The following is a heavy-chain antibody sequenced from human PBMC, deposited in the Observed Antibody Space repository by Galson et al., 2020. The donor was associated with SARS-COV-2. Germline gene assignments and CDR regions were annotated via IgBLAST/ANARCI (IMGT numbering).Heavy chain of an antibody. CDR1: GYTLTELS. D-gene: IGHD6-13*01. Sequence: ASVKVSCKVSGYTLTELSMHWVRQAPGKGLEWMGGFDPEDGETIYAQKFQGRVTMTEDTSTDTAYMELSSLRSDDTAVYYCATGGAAAGTPQNYYYYYGMDVWGQGTTVTVSS. V-gene: IGHV1-24*01. CDR2: FDPEDGET. CDR3: ATGGAAAGTPQNYYYYYGMDV. J-gene: IGHJ6*02.